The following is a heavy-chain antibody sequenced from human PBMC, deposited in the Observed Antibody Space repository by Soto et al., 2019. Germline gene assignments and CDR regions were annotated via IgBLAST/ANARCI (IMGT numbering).Heavy chain of an antibody. D-gene: IGHD2-2*01. Sequence: GGSLRLSCAASGFTFSSYSMNWVRQAPGKGLEWVSSISSSSSYIYYADSVKGRFTISRDNAKNSLYLQMNSLRAEDTAVYYCARDGIVVVPAATPSGYYYMDVWGKGTTVTVSS. CDR3: ARDGIVVVPAATPSGYYYMDV. J-gene: IGHJ6*03. CDR2: ISSSSSYI. CDR1: GFTFSSYS. V-gene: IGHV3-21*01.